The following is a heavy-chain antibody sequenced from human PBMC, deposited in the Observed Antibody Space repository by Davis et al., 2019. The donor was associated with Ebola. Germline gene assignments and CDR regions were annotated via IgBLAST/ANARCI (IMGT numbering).Heavy chain of an antibody. CDR3: ARVNAVTGYSRFDP. J-gene: IGHJ5*02. CDR2: INWNGGST. Sequence: PGGSLRLSCGASGFTFSRYWMHWVRHAPGKGLEWVSGINWNGGSTGYADSVKGRFTISRDNAKNSLYLRMNSLRVEDTALYHCARVNAVTGYSRFDPWGQGTLVTVSP. V-gene: IGHV3-20*01. D-gene: IGHD3-9*01. CDR1: GFTFSRYW.